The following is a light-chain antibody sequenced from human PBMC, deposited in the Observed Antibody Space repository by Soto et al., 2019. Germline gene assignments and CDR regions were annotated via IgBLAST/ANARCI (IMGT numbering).Light chain of an antibody. CDR3: QQYYASPFT. CDR2: WAS. CDR1: QSVLYSSNNNNY. J-gene: IGKJ3*01. Sequence: DIVMTQSPDSLAVSLGERVTINCKSSQSVLYSSNNNNYLAWYQQKPRQPPKLLIYWASTRESGVPDRFSGSGSGTDFTLTISSLQAEDVAVYYCQQYYASPFTFGPGTKVEIK. V-gene: IGKV4-1*01.